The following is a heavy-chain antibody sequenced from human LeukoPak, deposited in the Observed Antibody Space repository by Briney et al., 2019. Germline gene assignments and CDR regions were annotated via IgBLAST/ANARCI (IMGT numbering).Heavy chain of an antibody. CDR2: IYYSGPT. CDR3: ARQYDAFDI. Sequence: KPSETLSLTCTVSGGSISSSSYYWGWIRQPPGKGLECIGSIYYSGPTYYNPSLKSRVTISVDTSKNQFSLKLSSVTAADTAVYYCARQYDAFDIWGQGTMVTVSS. V-gene: IGHV4-39*07. J-gene: IGHJ3*02. CDR1: GGSISSSSYY.